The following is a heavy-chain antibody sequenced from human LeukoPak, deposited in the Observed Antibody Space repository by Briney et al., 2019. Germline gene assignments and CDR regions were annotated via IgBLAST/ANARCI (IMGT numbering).Heavy chain of an antibody. Sequence: SETLSLTCTVSGGSVSRGSYYWSWIRQPPGKGLEWIGYIYYTGSTNCNPSLKSRVTISVDTSKKQFSLKLTSVTAADTAVYYCARDPYGNQYDYWGQGILVTVSS. D-gene: IGHD1-14*01. J-gene: IGHJ4*02. V-gene: IGHV4-61*01. CDR1: GGSVSRGSYY. CDR2: IYYTGST. CDR3: ARDPYGNQYDY.